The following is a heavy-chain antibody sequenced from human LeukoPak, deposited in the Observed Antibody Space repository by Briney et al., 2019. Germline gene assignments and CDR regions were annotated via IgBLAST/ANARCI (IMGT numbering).Heavy chain of an antibody. Sequence: SETLSLTCTVSGGSVSSGSYFWTWIRQSPGKRLEYVGYIYDSGRTNYNPSLKSRVTISVDTSKNQFSLKLSSVTAADTAVYYCASLWPYQLSAFDIWGQGTMVTVSS. V-gene: IGHV4-61*01. CDR1: GGSVSSGSYF. J-gene: IGHJ3*02. D-gene: IGHD2-2*01. CDR2: IYDSGRT. CDR3: ASLWPYQLSAFDI.